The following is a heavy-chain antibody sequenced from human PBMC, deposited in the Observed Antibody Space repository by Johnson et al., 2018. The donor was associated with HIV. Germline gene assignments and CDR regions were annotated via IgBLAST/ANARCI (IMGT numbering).Heavy chain of an antibody. J-gene: IGHJ3*02. CDR3: ARDRGYWDAFDI. CDR2: ISSSGSTI. V-gene: IGHV3-11*04. CDR1: GFTVSSNY. Sequence: QVQLVESGGGLIQPGGSLRLSCAASGFTVSSNYMSWVRQAPGKGLEWVSYISSSGSTIYYADSVKGRFSISRDNAKNSLYLQMNSLRAEDTAVYYCARDRGYWDAFDIWGQGTMVTVSS. D-gene: IGHD3-22*01.